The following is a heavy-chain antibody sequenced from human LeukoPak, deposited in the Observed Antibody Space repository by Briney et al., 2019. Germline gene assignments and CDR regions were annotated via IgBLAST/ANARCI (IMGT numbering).Heavy chain of an antibody. V-gene: IGHV4-34*01. Sequence: FSGXYWSWIRQPPGKGLEWIGEINHSGSTNYNPSLTSRVTISVDTSKKQFSLKLSSVTAADTAVYYCVTYYFDSSGPKKNYWGQGTLVTVSS. J-gene: IGHJ4*02. D-gene: IGHD3-22*01. CDR2: INHSGST. CDR3: VTYYFDSSGPKKNY. CDR1: FSGXY.